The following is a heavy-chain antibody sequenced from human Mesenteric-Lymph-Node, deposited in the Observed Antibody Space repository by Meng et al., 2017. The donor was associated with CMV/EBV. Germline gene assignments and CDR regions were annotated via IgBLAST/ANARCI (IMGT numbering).Heavy chain of an antibody. CDR1: GFSLSTSGVG. J-gene: IGHJ4*02. Sequence: QITLKESGRTRVKPTQTLTRTCTFPGFSLSTSGVGVGWIRQPPGKALEWLALIYWDDDKRYSPSLKSRLTITKDTSKNQVVLTMTNMDPVDTATYYCAHSSGIAAAGPFYFDYWGQGTLVTVSS. CDR3: AHSSGIAAAGPFYFDY. D-gene: IGHD6-13*01. V-gene: IGHV2-5*02. CDR2: IYWDDDK.